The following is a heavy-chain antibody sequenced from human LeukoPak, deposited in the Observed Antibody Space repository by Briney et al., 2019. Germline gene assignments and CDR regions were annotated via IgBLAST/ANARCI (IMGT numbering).Heavy chain of an antibody. Sequence: GGSLRLSCAASGFTFSSYGMHWVRQAPGKGLEWITAIQYDGSKTYYADSVKGRFTIPRDQSKNTLDLQMSSLRAEDTAVYHCARDREYNYGLDYWGRGTLVTVSS. J-gene: IGHJ4*02. CDR1: GFTFSSYG. CDR3: ARDREYNYGLDY. D-gene: IGHD5-18*01. V-gene: IGHV3-33*05. CDR2: IQYDGSKT.